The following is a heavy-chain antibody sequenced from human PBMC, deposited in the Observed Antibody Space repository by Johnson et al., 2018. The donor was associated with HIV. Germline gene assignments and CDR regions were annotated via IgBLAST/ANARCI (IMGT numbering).Heavy chain of an antibody. CDR2: ISSSGSTI. CDR1: GFTFSDYY. D-gene: IGHD3-10*01. V-gene: IGHV3-11*04. CDR3: ASGYYYGSGTYHGAFDI. Sequence: QVHLVESGGGLVKPGGSLRLSCAASGFTFSDYYMSWIRQAPGKGLEWVSYISSSGSTIFYTDSVKGRFTISRDNAKNSLYLQMHSLRAEDTAVYYCASGYYYGSGTYHGAFDIWGQGTMVTVSS. J-gene: IGHJ3*02.